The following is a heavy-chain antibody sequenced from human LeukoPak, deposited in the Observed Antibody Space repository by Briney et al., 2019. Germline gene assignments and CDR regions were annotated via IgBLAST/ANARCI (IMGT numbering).Heavy chain of an antibody. CDR3: ARGLWGQYYYDSSGNYYMDV. CDR1: GFTFSSYW. D-gene: IGHD3-22*01. J-gene: IGHJ6*03. V-gene: IGHV3-74*01. CDR2: INTDGSST. Sequence: PGGSLRLSCAASGFTFSSYWMHWARQAPGKGLVWVSRINTDGSSTSYADSVKGRFTISRDDAKNTLYLQMNSLRAEDTAVYYCARGLWGQYYYDSSGNYYMDVWGKGTTVTVSS.